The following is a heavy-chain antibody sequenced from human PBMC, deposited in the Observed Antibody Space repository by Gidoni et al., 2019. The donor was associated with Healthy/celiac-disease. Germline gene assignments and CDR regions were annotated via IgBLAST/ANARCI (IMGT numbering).Heavy chain of an antibody. CDR3: AKPYSSSSGVYYYYYYMDV. CDR1: GFTFSSYG. D-gene: IGHD6-6*01. CDR2: ISYDGSNK. V-gene: IGHV3-30*18. Sequence: QVQLVESGGGVVQPGRSLRLSCAASGFTFSSYGMHWVRQAPGKGLEWVAVISYDGSNKYYADSVKGRFTISRDNSKNTLYLQMNSLRAEDTAVYYCAKPYSSSSGVYYYYYYMDVWGKGTTVTVSS. J-gene: IGHJ6*03.